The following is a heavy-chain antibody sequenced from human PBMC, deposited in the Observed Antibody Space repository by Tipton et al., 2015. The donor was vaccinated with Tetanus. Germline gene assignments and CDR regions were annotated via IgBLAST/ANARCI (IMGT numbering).Heavy chain of an antibody. CDR3: ARDRGDYIYYGMDV. J-gene: IGHJ6*02. CDR1: GYTFTGYY. Sequence: QVQLVQSGAEVKKPGASVKVSCKASGYTFTGYYIYWVRQAPGQGLEWMGWIDPNSGGTVYAQKFQGRVTMTRDTSISTAYTELRSLRSDDTAVYYCARDRGDYIYYGMDVWGPGTTVTVS. D-gene: IGHD3-22*01. CDR2: IDPNSGGT. V-gene: IGHV1-2*02.